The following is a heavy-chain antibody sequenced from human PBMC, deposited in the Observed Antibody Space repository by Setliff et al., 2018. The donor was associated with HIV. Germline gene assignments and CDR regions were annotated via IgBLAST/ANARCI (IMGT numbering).Heavy chain of an antibody. CDR1: GGSLTDYD. CDR2: ISHSGRT. J-gene: IGHJ5*01. Sequence: PSETLSLTCAVYGGSLTDYDWTWIRQTPAKGLEWIGEISHSGRTNYNPSLKTPLIISRDTSKNPFSLRLSSATVADTAIYYCARGFEGYCSGVSCHWFDSWGQGTQVTVSS. V-gene: IGHV4-34*01. D-gene: IGHD2-15*01. CDR3: ARGFEGYCSGVSCHWFDS.